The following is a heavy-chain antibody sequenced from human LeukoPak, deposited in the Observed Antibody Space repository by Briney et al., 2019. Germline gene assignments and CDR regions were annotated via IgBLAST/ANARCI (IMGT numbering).Heavy chain of an antibody. CDR3: VAWGNSGNS. J-gene: IGHJ3*01. Sequence: GGSLRLSCAASGFAFSGHWMSWVRQAPAKGLEWVAHMNGDGSQIYYMDFVKGRFTISRDNAKNSLYLQMNGLRSEDTAVYYCVAWGNSGNSWGQGTMVIVSS. D-gene: IGHD1-26*01. CDR2: MNGDGSQI. CDR1: GFAFSGHW. V-gene: IGHV3-7*01.